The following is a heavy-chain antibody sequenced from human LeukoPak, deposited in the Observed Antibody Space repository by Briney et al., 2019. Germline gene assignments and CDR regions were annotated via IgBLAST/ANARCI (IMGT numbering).Heavy chain of an antibody. CDR2: IGTAGDT. CDR3: ARGAYSSGWYAFDI. V-gene: IGHV3-13*04. D-gene: IGHD6-19*01. J-gene: IGHJ3*02. CDR1: GFTFSSYD. Sequence: PGGSLRLSCAASGFTFSSYDMHWVRQVTGKGLEWVSAIGTAGDTYYPGSVKGRFTISRENAKNSLYLQMNSLRAGDTAVYCCARGAYSSGWYAFDIWGQGTMVTVSS.